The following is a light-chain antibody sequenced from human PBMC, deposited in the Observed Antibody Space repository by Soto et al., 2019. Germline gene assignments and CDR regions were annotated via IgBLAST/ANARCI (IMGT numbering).Light chain of an antibody. CDR3: QQRNSWPPTFT. CDR2: DTS. Sequence: EIVLTQSPDTLSLSPGERATLSCRASQSVGSFLAWYQQKPGQAPRLLIYDTSIRATGIPARFSGSGSGTDFTLTISSLEPEDFAVYYCQQRNSWPPTFTFGQGTRLEI. J-gene: IGKJ5*01. V-gene: IGKV3-11*01. CDR1: QSVGSF.